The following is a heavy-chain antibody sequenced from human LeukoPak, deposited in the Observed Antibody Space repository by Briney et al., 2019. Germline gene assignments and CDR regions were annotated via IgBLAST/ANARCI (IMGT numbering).Heavy chain of an antibody. D-gene: IGHD1-26*01. CDR1: GFTFSSYA. CDR3: AKDPSGSYADGLFDY. Sequence: PGGSLRLSCAASGFTFSSYAMHWVRQAPGKGLEWVAVISYDGSNKYYADSVKGRFTISRDNSKNTLYLQMNSLRAEDTAVYYCAKDPSGSYADGLFDYWGQGTLVTVSS. V-gene: IGHV3-30*04. J-gene: IGHJ4*02. CDR2: ISYDGSNK.